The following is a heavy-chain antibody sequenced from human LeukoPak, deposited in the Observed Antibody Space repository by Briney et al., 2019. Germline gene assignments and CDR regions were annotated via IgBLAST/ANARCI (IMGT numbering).Heavy chain of an antibody. D-gene: IGHD1-7*01. CDR1: GYTFTSYG. J-gene: IGHJ4*02. CDR3: AREGDITGTTVYFDY. Sequence: ASVKVSCKASGYTFTSYGISWVRQAPGQGLEWMGWISAYNSNTNYAQKLQGRVTMTTDTSTSTAYMELRSLRSDDTAVYYCAREGDITGTTVYFDYWGQGTLVTVSS. CDR2: ISAYNSNT. V-gene: IGHV1-18*01.